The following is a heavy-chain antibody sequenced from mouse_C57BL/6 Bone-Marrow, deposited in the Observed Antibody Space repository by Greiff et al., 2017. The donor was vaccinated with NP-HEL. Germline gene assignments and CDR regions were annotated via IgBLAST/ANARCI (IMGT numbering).Heavy chain of an antibody. Sequence: DVKLVESGGGLVKPGGSLKLSCAASGFTFSSYTMSWVRQTPEKRLEWVATISGGGGNTYYPDSVKGRFTISRDHAKNTLYLQMSSLRSEDTALYYCARPTTVVEGYAMDYWGQGTSVTVSS. CDR1: GFTFSSYT. J-gene: IGHJ4*01. D-gene: IGHD1-1*01. V-gene: IGHV5-9*01. CDR2: ISGGGGNT. CDR3: ARPTTVVEGYAMDY.